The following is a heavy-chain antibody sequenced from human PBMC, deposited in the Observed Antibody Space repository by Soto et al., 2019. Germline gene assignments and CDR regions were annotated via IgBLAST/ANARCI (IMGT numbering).Heavy chain of an antibody. Sequence: QVQLVQSGAEVKKPGSSVKVSCKASGGTFSSYAISWVRQAPGQGLEWMGGIIPIFGTANYAQKFQGRVTRTADDSTSTAYMELSSLRSEDTAVYYCARPDCSGGSCYRSGAFDIWGQGTMVTVSS. CDR2: IIPIFGTA. CDR1: GGTFSSYA. D-gene: IGHD2-15*01. V-gene: IGHV1-69*01. J-gene: IGHJ3*02. CDR3: ARPDCSGGSCYRSGAFDI.